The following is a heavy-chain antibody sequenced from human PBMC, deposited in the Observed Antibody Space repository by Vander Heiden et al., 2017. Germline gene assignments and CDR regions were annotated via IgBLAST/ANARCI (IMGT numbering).Heavy chain of an antibody. CDR2: IKINTDSRTA. Sequence: EVQLVESGGGVVKPGGSLRLSCAASGFTFSHDWMNWVRQAPGKGLEWVGLIKINTDSRTADYAAPVKFRITISRDESEHTLHLQINRPKTEAASVYDNTSLPSLDVWGQGTMVTVSS. CDR3: TSLPSLDV. CDR1: GFTFSHDW. J-gene: IGHJ6*02. V-gene: IGHV3-15*07.